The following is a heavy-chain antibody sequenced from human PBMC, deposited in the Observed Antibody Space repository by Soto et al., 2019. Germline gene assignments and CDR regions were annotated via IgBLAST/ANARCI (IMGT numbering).Heavy chain of an antibody. CDR1: GYSFTAYG. CDR3: AIERSTDSSAYYSFAY. Sequence: QVQLVQSGPEVKMPGASVKVSCKTSGYSFTAYGLAWLRQAPGQRPEWLGWVGTNNANTNYAQKFRGRVTMTTDRSTTTTYMELRSLRSDDTAVYYCAIERSTDSSAYYSFAYWGQGTLVTVSS. D-gene: IGHD3-22*01. CDR2: VGTNNANT. J-gene: IGHJ4*02. V-gene: IGHV1-18*01.